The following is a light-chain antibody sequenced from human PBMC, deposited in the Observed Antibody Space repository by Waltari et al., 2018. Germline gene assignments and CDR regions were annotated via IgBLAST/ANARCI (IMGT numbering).Light chain of an antibody. CDR3: CSYAGKYTSV. Sequence: QSALTQPRSVSGSPGQSVTLPCTGTSSDIGGYNYASWYQQHPGKVPKLIIFDVTKRPSGVPDRFSGSKAGNTASLTISGLQAGDEAVYFCCSYAGKYTSVFGAGTKVTVL. CDR2: DVT. V-gene: IGLV2-11*01. J-gene: IGLJ2*01. CDR1: SSDIGGYNY.